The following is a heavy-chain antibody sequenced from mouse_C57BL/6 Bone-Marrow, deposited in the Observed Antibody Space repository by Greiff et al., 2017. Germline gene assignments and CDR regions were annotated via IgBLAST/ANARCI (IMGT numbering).Heavy chain of an antibody. CDR2: IYPSDSET. CDR1: GYTFTSYW. V-gene: IGHV1-61*01. D-gene: IGHD1-1*01. Sequence: VQLQQPGAELVRPGSSVKLSCKASGYTFTSYWMDWVKQRPGQGLEWIGNIYPSDSETHYNQKFKDKATLTVDKSSSTAYMQLSSRTSEDSAVYYCSRRDLLRRDYYAMDYWGQGASVTVSS. CDR3: SRRDLLRRDYYAMDY. J-gene: IGHJ4*01.